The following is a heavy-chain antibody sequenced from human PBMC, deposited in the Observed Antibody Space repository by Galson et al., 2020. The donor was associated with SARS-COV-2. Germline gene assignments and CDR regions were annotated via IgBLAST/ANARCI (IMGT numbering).Heavy chain of an antibody. CDR2: ISNDGSNK. J-gene: IGHJ5*02. CDR3: ARNRVGNWYDP. CDR1: GFTFSSFD. V-gene: IGHV3-30*04. Sequence: GGSLRLSCAASGFTFSSFDMHWVRQAPGKGLEWVAFISNDGSNKYYADSVKGRFTISRDNSKNTLYLQMNSLRVEDTAVYYCARNRVGNWYDPWGQGTLVTVSS.